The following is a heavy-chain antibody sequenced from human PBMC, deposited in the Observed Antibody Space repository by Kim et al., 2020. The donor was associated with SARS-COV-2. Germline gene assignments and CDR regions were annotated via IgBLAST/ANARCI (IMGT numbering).Heavy chain of an antibody. CDR2: GGT. CDR3: VSGYACDL. Sequence: GGTNDAESVKGRFTVSRDNSENTLSLQMNRLSADDTAVYYCVSGYACDLWGQGSLVTVS. V-gene: IGHV3-23*01. D-gene: IGHD5-12*01. J-gene: IGHJ5*02.